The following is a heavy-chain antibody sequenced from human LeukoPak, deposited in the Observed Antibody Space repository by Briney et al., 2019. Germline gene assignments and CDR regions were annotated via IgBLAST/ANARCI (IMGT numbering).Heavy chain of an antibody. D-gene: IGHD3-3*01. CDR1: GGSISSGGYY. CDR3: ARVDYYDFWSGSLIFDY. J-gene: IGHJ4*02. V-gene: IGHV4-39*07. Sequence: SETLSLTCTVSGGSISSGGYYWSWIRQPPGKGLEWIGEINHSGSTNYNPSLKSRVTISVDTSKNQFSLKLSSVTAADTAVYYCARVDYYDFWSGSLIFDYWGQGTLVTVSS. CDR2: INHSGST.